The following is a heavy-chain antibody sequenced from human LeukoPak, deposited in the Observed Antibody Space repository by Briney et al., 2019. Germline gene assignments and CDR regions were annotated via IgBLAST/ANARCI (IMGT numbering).Heavy chain of an antibody. Sequence: ASAKVSCKASGYTFTSYDINWVRQATGQGLEWMGWMNPNSGNTGYAQKFQGRVTMTRNTSISTAYMELSSLRSEDTAVYYCARARRSGSYRGYYYMDVWGKGTTVTISS. CDR3: ARARRSGSYRGYYYMDV. J-gene: IGHJ6*03. V-gene: IGHV1-8*01. CDR2: MNPNSGNT. D-gene: IGHD3-10*01. CDR1: GYTFTSYD.